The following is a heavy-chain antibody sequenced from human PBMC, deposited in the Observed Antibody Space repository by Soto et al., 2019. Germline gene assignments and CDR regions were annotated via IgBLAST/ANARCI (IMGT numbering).Heavy chain of an antibody. J-gene: IGHJ4*02. CDR2: IYSGGST. V-gene: IGHV3-66*01. CDR1: GFTVSSNY. Sequence: GGSLRLSCAASGFTVSSNYMSWVRQAPGKGLEWVSVIYSGGSTYYADSVKGRFTISRDNSKNTLYLQMNSLRAEDTAVYYCARARADLAFDYWGQGTLVTVSS. D-gene: IGHD3-3*02. CDR3: ARARADLAFDY.